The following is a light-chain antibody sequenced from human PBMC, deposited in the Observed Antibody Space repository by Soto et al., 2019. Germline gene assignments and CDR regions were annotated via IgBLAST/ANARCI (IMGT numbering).Light chain of an antibody. CDR1: SSDVGGYNY. J-gene: IGLJ3*02. CDR3: CSYTSTFSV. V-gene: IGLV2-14*01. Sequence: QSVLTQPASVSGSPGQSITISCTGTSSDVGGYNYVSWYQQHPGKAPKLMIYEGTKRPSGVSNRFSGSKSGNTASLTVSGLQAEDEADYFCCSYTSTFSVFGGGTKLTVL. CDR2: EGT.